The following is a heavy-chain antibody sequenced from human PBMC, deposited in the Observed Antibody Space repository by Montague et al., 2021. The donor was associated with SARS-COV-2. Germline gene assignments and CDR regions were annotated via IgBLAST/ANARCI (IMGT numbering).Heavy chain of an antibody. D-gene: IGHD2-15*01. V-gene: IGHV3-23*01. CDR1: GFTFDNYA. CDR3: AKSICQACCYAMDV. J-gene: IGHJ6*02. CDR2: ITGSGDHT. Sequence: SLRLSCAASGFTFDNYAMNWVRQAPGKGPEWVSAITGSGDHTYYADSVKGRFTISTDNSKSTLYLQKYSLRAEDTAIYYCAKSICQACCYAMDVWGRGTTVTVSS.